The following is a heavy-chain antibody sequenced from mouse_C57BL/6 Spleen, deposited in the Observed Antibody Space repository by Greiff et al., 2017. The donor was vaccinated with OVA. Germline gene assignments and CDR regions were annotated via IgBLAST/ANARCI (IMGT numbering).Heavy chain of an antibody. Sequence: EVMLVESGGGLVKPGGSLKLSCAASGFTFSSYAMSWVRQTPEKRLEWVATISDGGSYTYYPDNVKGRFTISRDNAKNNLYLQMSHLKSEDTAVYYGARDDYYGSGAMGDWGKGTSVTVAS. CDR1: GFTFSSYA. V-gene: IGHV5-4*01. J-gene: IGHJ4*01. CDR3: ARDDYYGSGAMGD. CDR2: ISDGGSYT. D-gene: IGHD1-1*01.